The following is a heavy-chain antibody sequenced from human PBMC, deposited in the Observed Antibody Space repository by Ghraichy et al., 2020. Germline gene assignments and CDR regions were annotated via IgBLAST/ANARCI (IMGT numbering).Heavy chain of an antibody. V-gene: IGHV3-30*18. J-gene: IGHJ4*02. CDR1: GFTFSSYG. CDR2: ISYDGSNK. CDR3: AKDSRRWVDY. D-gene: IGHD1-26*01. Sequence: GGSLRLSCAASGFTFSSYGMHWVRQAPGKGLEWVAVISYDGSNKYYADSVKGRFTISRDNSKNTLYLQMNSLRAEDTAVYYCAKDSRRWVDYWGQGTLVTVSS.